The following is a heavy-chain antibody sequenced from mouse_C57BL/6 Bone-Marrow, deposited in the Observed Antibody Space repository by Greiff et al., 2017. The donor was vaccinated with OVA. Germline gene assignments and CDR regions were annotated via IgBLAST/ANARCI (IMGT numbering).Heavy chain of an antibody. J-gene: IGHJ4*01. CDR1: GFTFSDYG. CDR2: ISHLADSI. Sequence: EVKVVESRGGLVQPGGSLKLSCAASGFTFSDYGMAWVRQAPGKGPEWVAFISHLADSIYYADTVTGRFTISRENAKNTLYLEMSSLRSEDTAMYDGARRRVDYAMDYWGQGTSVTVSS. CDR3: ARRRVDYAMDY. V-gene: IGHV5-15*01.